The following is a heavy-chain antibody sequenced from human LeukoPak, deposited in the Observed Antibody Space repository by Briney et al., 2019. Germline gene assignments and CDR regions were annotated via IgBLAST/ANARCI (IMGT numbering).Heavy chain of an antibody. J-gene: IGHJ4*02. V-gene: IGHV3-48*01. Sequence: GGSLRLPCAASGFTFSSYNMNGVRQAPGKGREGVSYISGGSTVIDYADSVRGRFTISRDNAKNSLYLQMNSLRGEDTAVYYCARTRGYNYGYSDDWGQGTLVTVSS. CDR2: ISGGSTVI. D-gene: IGHD5-18*01. CDR3: ARTRGYNYGYSDD. CDR1: GFTFSSYN.